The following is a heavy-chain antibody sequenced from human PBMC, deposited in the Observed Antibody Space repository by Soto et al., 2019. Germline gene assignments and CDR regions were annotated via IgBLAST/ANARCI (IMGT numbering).Heavy chain of an antibody. V-gene: IGHV3-23*01. D-gene: IGHD2-2*01. CDR2: ISGSGGST. CDR1: GFTFSSYA. J-gene: IGHJ4*02. CDR3: AKGEYQLLSPFGY. Sequence: PGGSLRLSCAASGFTFSSYAMSWVRQAPGKGLEWVSAISGSGGSTYYADSVRGRFTISRDNSKNTLYLQMSSLRAEDTAVYYCAKGEYQLLSPFGYWGQGTLVTVSS.